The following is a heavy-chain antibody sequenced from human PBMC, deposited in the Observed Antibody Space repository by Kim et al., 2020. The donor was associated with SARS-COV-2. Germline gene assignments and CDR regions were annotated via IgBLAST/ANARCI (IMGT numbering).Heavy chain of an antibody. CDR1: GFTFTTYV. J-gene: IGHJ4*02. V-gene: IGHV3-30*18. CDR3: AKDKSGVGAIDY. D-gene: IGHD1-26*01. Sequence: GGSLRLSCAASGFTFTTYVMHWVRQAPGKGLEWVAVISYDGNNKNYADSVEGRFTVSRDNSKYTLYLQMNILRAEDTAVYYCAKDKSGVGAIDYWGQGTLVTVSS. CDR2: ISYDGNNK.